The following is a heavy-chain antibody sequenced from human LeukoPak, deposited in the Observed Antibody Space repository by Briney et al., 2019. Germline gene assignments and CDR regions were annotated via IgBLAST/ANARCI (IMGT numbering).Heavy chain of an antibody. Sequence: PGGSLRLSCAASGFTFNNYNMNWVRQAPGRALEWVSSITSSGTYIFYADSVKGRFTISRDNSRNTLFLQMNSLRADDTAVYYCAKDSYDTSIWGQGTLVTVSS. V-gene: IGHV3-21*04. D-gene: IGHD3-22*01. CDR1: GFTFNNYN. CDR2: ITSSGTYI. CDR3: AKDSYDTSI. J-gene: IGHJ4*02.